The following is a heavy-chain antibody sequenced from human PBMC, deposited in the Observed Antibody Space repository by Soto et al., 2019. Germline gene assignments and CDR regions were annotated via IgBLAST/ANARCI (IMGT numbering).Heavy chain of an antibody. CDR3: ARDSPPSVLVVPAARPPDFQH. CDR1: GYTFTSYA. D-gene: IGHD2-2*01. V-gene: IGHV1-3*01. J-gene: IGHJ1*01. CDR2: INAGNGNT. Sequence: ASVKVSCKASGYTFTSYAMHWVRQAPGQRLEWMGWINAGNGNTKYSQKFQGRVTITRDTSASTAYMELSSLRSEDTAVYYCARDSPPSVLVVPAARPPDFQHWGQGTLVPVSS.